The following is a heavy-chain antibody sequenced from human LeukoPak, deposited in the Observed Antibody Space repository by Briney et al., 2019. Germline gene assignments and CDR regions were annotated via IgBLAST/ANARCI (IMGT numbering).Heavy chain of an antibody. D-gene: IGHD2-2*02. CDR3: ARDGYCSSTSCYKPIDY. Sequence: GGSLRLSCAASGFTFSDYYMSWIRQAPGKGPEWVSYISSSGSTIYYADSVKGRFTISRDNAKNSLYLQMNSLRAEDTAVYYCARDGYCSSTSCYKPIDYWGQGTLVTVSS. V-gene: IGHV3-11*01. CDR2: ISSSGSTI. CDR1: GFTFSDYY. J-gene: IGHJ4*02.